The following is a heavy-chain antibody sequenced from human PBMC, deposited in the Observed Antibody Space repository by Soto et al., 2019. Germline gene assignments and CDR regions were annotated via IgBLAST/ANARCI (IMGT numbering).Heavy chain of an antibody. V-gene: IGHV4-59*12. J-gene: IGHJ4*02. CDR3: AKERSGSYYFSDY. Sequence: PSETLSLTCTVSGGSISSYYWSWIRQPPGKGLEWIGYIYYSGSTNYNPSLKSRVTISVDTSKNQFSLKLSSVTAADTAVYYCAKERSGSYYFSDYWGQGTLVTVSS. CDR1: GGSISSYY. D-gene: IGHD1-26*01. CDR2: IYYSGST.